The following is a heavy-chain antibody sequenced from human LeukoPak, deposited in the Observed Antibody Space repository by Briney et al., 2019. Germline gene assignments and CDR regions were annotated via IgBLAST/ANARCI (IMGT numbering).Heavy chain of an antibody. CDR3: ARFYYFGSGSYGY. CDR2: IKGDGSEK. Sequence: PGGSLRLSCAASGFTISNYWMTWYRQAPRKGLEWVASIKGDGSEKNYVDSVKGRFTISRDDAKNSLYLQMNSLRVEDTAVYYCARFYYFGSGSYGYWGQGTLVTVSS. D-gene: IGHD3-10*01. J-gene: IGHJ4*02. CDR1: GFTISNYW. V-gene: IGHV3-7*01.